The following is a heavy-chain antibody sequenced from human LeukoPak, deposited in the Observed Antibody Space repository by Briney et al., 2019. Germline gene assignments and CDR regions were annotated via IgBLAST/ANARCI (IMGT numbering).Heavy chain of an antibody. CDR2: IKQDGSEK. V-gene: IGHV3-7*01. CDR3: ARGSTYYDYVWGSYRYNWFDP. D-gene: IGHD3-16*02. CDR1: GFTFSSYW. Sequence: GGSLRLSCAASGFTFSSYWMSWVRQAPGKGLEWVANIKQDGSEKYYVDSVKGRFTISRDNAKNSLYLQMNSLRAEDTAVYYCARGSTYYDYVWGSYRYNWFDPWGQGTLVTVSS. J-gene: IGHJ5*02.